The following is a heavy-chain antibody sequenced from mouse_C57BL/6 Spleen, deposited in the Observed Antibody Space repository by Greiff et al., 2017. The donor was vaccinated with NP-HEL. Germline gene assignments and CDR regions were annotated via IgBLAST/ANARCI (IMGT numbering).Heavy chain of an antibody. J-gene: IGHJ2*01. V-gene: IGHV5-17*01. Sequence: EVKLVESGGGLVKPGGSLKLPCAASGFTFSDYGMHWVRQAPEKGLEWVAYISSGSSPIYYADTVKGRFTISRDNAKNTLFLQMTSLRSEDTAMYYCARESGSILDYWGQGTTLTVSS. D-gene: IGHD4-1*01. CDR3: ARESGSILDY. CDR2: ISSGSSPI. CDR1: GFTFSDYG.